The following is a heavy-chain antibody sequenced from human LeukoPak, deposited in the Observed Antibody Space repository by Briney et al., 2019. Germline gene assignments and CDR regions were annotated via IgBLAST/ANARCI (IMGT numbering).Heavy chain of an antibody. CDR3: ARHEQWLVPVDY. CDR1: GNSISSGYY. J-gene: IGHJ4*02. Sequence: PSETLSLTCTVSGNSISSGYYWGWIRQPPGKGLEWIASIYHSGSTYYNPSLKSRVSISMDTSMNQFSLKLSSVTAADTAVCYCARHEQWLVPVDYWGQGTLVTVSS. D-gene: IGHD6-19*01. CDR2: IYHSGST. V-gene: IGHV4-38-2*02.